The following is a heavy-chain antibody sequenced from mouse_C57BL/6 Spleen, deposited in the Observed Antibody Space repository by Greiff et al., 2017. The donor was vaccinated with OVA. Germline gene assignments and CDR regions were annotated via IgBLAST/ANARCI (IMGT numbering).Heavy chain of an antibody. CDR2: ISNGGGST. V-gene: IGHV5-12*01. J-gene: IGHJ2*01. Sequence: EVQVVESGGGLVQPGGSLKLSCAASGFTFSDYYMYWVRQTPEKRLEWVAYISNGGGSTYYPDTVKGRFTISRDNAKNTLYLQMSRLKSEDTAMYYCARHAGYFDYWGQGTTLTVSS. CDR1: GFTFSDYY. CDR3: ARHAGYFDY.